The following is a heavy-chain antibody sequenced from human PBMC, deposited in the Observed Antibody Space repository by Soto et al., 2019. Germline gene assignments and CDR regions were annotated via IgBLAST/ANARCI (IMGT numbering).Heavy chain of an antibody. CDR3: ARVGYYDFWSNFYGMEV. J-gene: IGHJ6*02. CDR2: ISAYNGNT. D-gene: IGHD3-3*01. Sequence: VASVKVSCKASGYTFTSYGISWVRQAPGQGLEWMGWISAYNGNTNYAQKLQGRVTLTTDTSTSTAYMELRSLRSDDTAVYYCARVGYYDFWSNFYGMEVWGQGTTVTVSS. V-gene: IGHV1-18*01. CDR1: GYTFTSYG.